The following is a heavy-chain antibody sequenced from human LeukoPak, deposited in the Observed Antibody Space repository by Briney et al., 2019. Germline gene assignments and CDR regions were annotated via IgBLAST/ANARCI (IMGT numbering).Heavy chain of an antibody. Sequence: SGTLSLTCVVYGGSFSGYYWTWIRQPPGKGLEWIAEIVYDGRSNYNPSLKSRATISVDTSKNQFSLKLSSATAADTAVYFCARGIVLMHYATFDFWGQGSLVTVSS. V-gene: IGHV4-34*12. CDR3: ARGIVLMHYATFDF. CDR1: GGSFSGYY. D-gene: IGHD2-8*01. J-gene: IGHJ4*02. CDR2: IVYDGRS.